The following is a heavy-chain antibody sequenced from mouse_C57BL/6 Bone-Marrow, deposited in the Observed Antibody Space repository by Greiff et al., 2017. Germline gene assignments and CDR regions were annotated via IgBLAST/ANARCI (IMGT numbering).Heavy chain of an antibody. Sequence: EVKLVESGPELVKPGASVKISCKASGYSFTDYNMNWVKQSHGKSLEWIGVINPNYGTTSYNQKFKGKATLTVDQSSSTAYMQLNSLTSEDSAVYYCAREMFYYYGSGYWYFDVWGTGTTVTVSS. CDR1: GYSFTDYN. V-gene: IGHV1-39*01. CDR3: AREMFYYYGSGYWYFDV. D-gene: IGHD1-1*01. CDR2: INPNYGTT. J-gene: IGHJ1*03.